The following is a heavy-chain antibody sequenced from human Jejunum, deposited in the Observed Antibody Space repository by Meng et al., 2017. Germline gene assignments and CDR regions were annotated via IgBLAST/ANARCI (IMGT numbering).Heavy chain of an antibody. Sequence: QLVVSGGGCVTPGWSLGFCLAASGSAFGDDYRSWSRQAPGKVLEWVSYMSSSGSVRYYADSAKGRFTISSNNAKNFQYLQMNSLRDEDTAVYYCARTQGGRRLVDYWGQGTLVTVSS. CDR2: MSSSGSVR. J-gene: IGHJ4*02. D-gene: IGHD6-25*01. V-gene: IGHV3-11*01. CDR1: GSAFGDDY. CDR3: ARTQGGRRLVDY.